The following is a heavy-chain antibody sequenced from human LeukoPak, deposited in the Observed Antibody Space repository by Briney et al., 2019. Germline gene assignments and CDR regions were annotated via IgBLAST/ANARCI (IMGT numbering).Heavy chain of an antibody. J-gene: IGHJ4*02. V-gene: IGHV3-7*01. D-gene: IGHD3-3*01. Sequence: AGSLRLSCAVSGVSFSNYWMGWVRQAPGKGLEWVANIKQDGSEKYYVDSVKGRLTISRDNAKNSLYLQMNSLRAEDTAVYYCARVSEYYDFWSGYSTLDYWGQGTLVTVSS. CDR3: ARVSEYYDFWSGYSTLDY. CDR2: IKQDGSEK. CDR1: GVSFSNYW.